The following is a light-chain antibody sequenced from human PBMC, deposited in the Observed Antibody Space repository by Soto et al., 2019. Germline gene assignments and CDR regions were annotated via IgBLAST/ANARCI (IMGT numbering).Light chain of an antibody. CDR2: GAS. Sequence: EIVMTQSPATLSVSPGERATLSCRASQSVRNNLAWYQQKSGQAPRLLIYGASTRDNGIPARFSGSGSGTEFPLTIGSLQSEDFAVYYCQQYDNWPLTFGGGTKVEIK. V-gene: IGKV3-15*01. CDR3: QQYDNWPLT. J-gene: IGKJ4*01. CDR1: QSVRNN.